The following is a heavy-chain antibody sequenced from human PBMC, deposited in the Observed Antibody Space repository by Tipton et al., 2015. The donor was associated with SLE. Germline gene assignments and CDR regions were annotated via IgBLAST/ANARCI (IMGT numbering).Heavy chain of an antibody. CDR2: ISYDGST. D-gene: IGHD2-21*02. Sequence: GLVKPSETLSLTCDVSGDSTSSDDYWAWIRQPPGKGLEWIGYISYDGSTNYNPSLKSRATISGDTSRNQISLHLRSVTAADTAVYFCARGVKTADYWGQGTLVTVSS. CDR1: GDSTSSDDY. V-gene: IGHV4-61*08. J-gene: IGHJ4*02. CDR3: ARGVKTADY.